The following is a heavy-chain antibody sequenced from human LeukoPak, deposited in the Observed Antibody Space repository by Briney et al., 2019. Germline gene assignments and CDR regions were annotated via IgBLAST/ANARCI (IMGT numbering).Heavy chain of an antibody. J-gene: IGHJ4*02. Sequence: SETLSLTCAVSRGSISSGGYSWSWIRQPPGKGLEWIGYIYYSGRTYYNPSLKSRLTISVDTSKNQISLRLTSVTATDTAMYYCARQTGSGLFTLPGGQGTLVTVSS. CDR1: RGSISSGGYS. V-gene: IGHV4-30-4*07. D-gene: IGHD3/OR15-3a*01. CDR2: IYYSGRT. CDR3: ARQTGSGLFTLP.